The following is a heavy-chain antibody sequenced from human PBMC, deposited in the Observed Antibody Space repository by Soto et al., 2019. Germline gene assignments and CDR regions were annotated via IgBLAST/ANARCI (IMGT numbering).Heavy chain of an antibody. V-gene: IGHV3-33*01. Sequence: GGSLRLSCAASGSTFSSYGMHWVRQAPGKGLEWVAVIWYDGSNKYYADSVKGRFTISRDNSKNTLYLQMNSLRAEDTAVYYCAREESYCSSTSCRHYGMDVWGQGTKVTVSS. CDR1: GSTFSSYG. J-gene: IGHJ6*02. CDR2: IWYDGSNK. D-gene: IGHD2-2*01. CDR3: AREESYCSSTSCRHYGMDV.